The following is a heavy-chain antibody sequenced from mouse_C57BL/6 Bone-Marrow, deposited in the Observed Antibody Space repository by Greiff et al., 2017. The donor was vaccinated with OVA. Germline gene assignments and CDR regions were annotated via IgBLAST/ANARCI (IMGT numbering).Heavy chain of an antibody. CDR2: ISSGGSYT. V-gene: IGHV5-6*01. CDR1: GFTFSSYG. Sequence: EVQVVESGGDLVKPGGSLKLSCAASGFTFSSYGMSWVRQTPDKRLEWVATISSGGSYTYYPDSVKGRFTISRDNAKNTLYLQMSSLKSEDTAMYYCARPLYSNYEYFDVWGTGTTVTVSS. D-gene: IGHD2-5*01. J-gene: IGHJ1*03. CDR3: ARPLYSNYEYFDV.